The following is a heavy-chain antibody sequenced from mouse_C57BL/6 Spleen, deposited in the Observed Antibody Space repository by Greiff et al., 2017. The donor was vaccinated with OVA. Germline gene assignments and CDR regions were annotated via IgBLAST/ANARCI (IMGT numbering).Heavy chain of an antibody. CDR2: IYPGSGST. CDR3: ARERDTMVTYCDY. J-gene: IGHJ2*01. D-gene: IGHD2-2*01. V-gene: IGHV1-55*01. CDR1: GYTFTSYW. Sequence: QVQLQQPGAELVKPGASVKLSCKASGYTFTSYWITWVKQRPGQGLEWIGDIYPGSGSTNYNEKFKSQATLTVDTSSSTAYMQLSSLTSEDAAVYYCARERDTMVTYCDYWGQGTTLTVSS.